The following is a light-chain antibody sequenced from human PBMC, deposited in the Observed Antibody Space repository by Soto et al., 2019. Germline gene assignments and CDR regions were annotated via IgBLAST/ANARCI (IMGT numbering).Light chain of an antibody. CDR1: QSIATY. Sequence: DIQMTQSPSSLSASVGDRVTITCRASQSIATYLSWYQQKPGKAPNLLIYGATNLSSGVPSRFTGSGSGTDLPLVISSLQPEDFSTYYCQQSYSNPPTFGLGTKLEI. CDR3: QQSYSNPPT. J-gene: IGKJ2*01. CDR2: GAT. V-gene: IGKV1-39*01.